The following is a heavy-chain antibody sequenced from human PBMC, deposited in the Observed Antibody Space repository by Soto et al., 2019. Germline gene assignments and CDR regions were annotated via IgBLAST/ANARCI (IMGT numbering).Heavy chain of an antibody. CDR2: IYYSGST. Sequence: PSETLSLTCTVSGGSISSYYWSWTRQPPGKGLEWIGYIYYSGSTNYNPSLKSRVTISVDTSKNQFSLKLSSVTAADTAVYYCARHDSPEYYFDYWGQGTLVTVSS. J-gene: IGHJ4*02. D-gene: IGHD3-22*01. V-gene: IGHV4-59*08. CDR3: ARHDSPEYYFDY. CDR1: GGSISSYY.